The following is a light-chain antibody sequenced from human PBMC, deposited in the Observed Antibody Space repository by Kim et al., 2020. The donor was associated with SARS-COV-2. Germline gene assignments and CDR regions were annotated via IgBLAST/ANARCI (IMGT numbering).Light chain of an antibody. CDR1: HSVASRY. V-gene: IGKV3-20*01. CDR2: GAS. Sequence: FAPGERATLSCRASHSVASRYLAWYQLKPGQAPRLLIFGASNWATGVPDRFTGSGSGTDFTLTISSLEPEDFAVYYCQQYGTLPYTFGQGTKVEI. CDR3: QQYGTLPYT. J-gene: IGKJ2*01.